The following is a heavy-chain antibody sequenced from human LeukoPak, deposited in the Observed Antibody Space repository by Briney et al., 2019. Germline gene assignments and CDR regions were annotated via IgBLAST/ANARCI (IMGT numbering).Heavy chain of an antibody. CDR3: AKEGTPQVSTWYDL. CDR1: GVTLSPYG. D-gene: IGHD3-10*01. V-gene: IGHV3-30*18. J-gene: IGHJ5*02. Sequence: AGGSLRLSCAASGVTLSPYGMHWVRQAPGKGLEWVAVIAYEGGTQHYADSVKGRFIISRDTPRNTLYLQMNILRTEDTAVYYCAKEGTPQVSTWYDLWGQGTQVIVSS. CDR2: IAYEGGTQ.